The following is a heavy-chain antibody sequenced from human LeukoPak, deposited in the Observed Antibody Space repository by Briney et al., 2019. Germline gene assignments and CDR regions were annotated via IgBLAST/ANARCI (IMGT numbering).Heavy chain of an antibody. CDR3: ARSSGIVGATYRSHWFDY. D-gene: IGHD1-26*01. CDR2: ISAYNGNT. V-gene: IGHV1-18*01. Sequence: ASVKVSCKASGYTFTSYGISWVRQAPGQGLEWMGWISAYNGNTNYAQKLQGRVTMTTDTSTSTAYMELRSLRSDDTAVYYCARSSGIVGATYRSHWFDYWGQGTLVTVSS. J-gene: IGHJ4*02. CDR1: GYTFTSYG.